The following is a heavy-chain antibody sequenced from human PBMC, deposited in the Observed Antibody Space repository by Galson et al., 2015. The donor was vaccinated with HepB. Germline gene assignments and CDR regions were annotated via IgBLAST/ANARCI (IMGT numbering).Heavy chain of an antibody. Sequence: SLRLSCAASGFTFSNYGMSWVRQAPGTGLAWVSGIITFENRAYYADSVKGRFTISRDNSQNTLYLWMNSLRAEDTAVYYCAKHFYSGSDSGYASFDQWGQGTLVTVSS. D-gene: IGHD3-10*01. CDR2: IITFENRA. V-gene: IGHV3-23*01. CDR3: AKHFYSGSDSGYASFDQ. J-gene: IGHJ4*02. CDR1: GFTFSNYG.